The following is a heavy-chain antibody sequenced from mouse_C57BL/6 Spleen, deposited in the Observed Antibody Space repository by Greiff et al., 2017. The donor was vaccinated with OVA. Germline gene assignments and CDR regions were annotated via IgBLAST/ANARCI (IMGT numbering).Heavy chain of an antibody. D-gene: IGHD2-4*01. CDR1: GYTFTSYW. J-gene: IGHJ3*01. CDR2: IDPSDSYT. Sequence: QVQLQQPGAELVMPGASVKLSCKASGYTFTSYWMHWVKQRPGQGLEWIGEIDPSDSYTNYNQKFKGKSTFTVAKSSSTAYMQLSSLTSEDSAVYYCARSEDYDGAWFAYWGQGTLVTVSA. CDR3: ARSEDYDGAWFAY. V-gene: IGHV1-69*01.